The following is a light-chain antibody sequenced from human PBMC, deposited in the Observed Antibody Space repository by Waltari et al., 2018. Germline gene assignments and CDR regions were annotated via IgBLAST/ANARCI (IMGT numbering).Light chain of an antibody. Sequence: QLVLTQSPSASASLGASVKIHCTLSSEHSLYDIAWHQQHRERGPRFLMRLNSDGSHTKGDVIPDRFSGSISGAERYLIISSLQYEDEADYYCQTWDPYIVVFGGGTKLTVL. CDR3: QTWDPYIVV. CDR2: LNSDGSH. J-gene: IGLJ2*01. CDR1: SEHSLYD. V-gene: IGLV4-69*01.